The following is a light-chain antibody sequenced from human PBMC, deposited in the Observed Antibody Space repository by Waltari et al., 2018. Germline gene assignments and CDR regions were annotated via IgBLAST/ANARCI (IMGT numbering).Light chain of an antibody. CDR3: QQYCSTPPT. CDR1: QSVLYSSNNKNY. Sequence: DIVMTHSHDSLDVSLGERATISCKTSQSVLYSSNNKNYLAWYRKKRLHPPKLLISWATTRESGVPDRFSGSGSGTDFTFTISNLQAEDVAVYFCQQYCSTPPTFGQGTKLEIK. J-gene: IGKJ2*01. V-gene: IGKV4-1*01. CDR2: WAT.